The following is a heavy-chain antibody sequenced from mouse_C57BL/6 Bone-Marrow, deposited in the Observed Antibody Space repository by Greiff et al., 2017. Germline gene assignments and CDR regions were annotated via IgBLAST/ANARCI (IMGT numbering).Heavy chain of an antibody. CDR3: SSFDGNYFDF. V-gene: IGHV14-4*01. CDR1: GFNIKDDY. J-gene: IGHJ2*01. Sequence: VQLKQSGAELVRPGASVKLSCTASGFNIKDDYIHWVKQRPEQGLEWIGWIDPEIGDTEYASKFQGKATITSDTSSNTAYLQLSSLTSEDTAVYYRSSFDGNYFDFWGQGTPLTVAS. CDR2: IDPEIGDT. D-gene: IGHD2-3*01.